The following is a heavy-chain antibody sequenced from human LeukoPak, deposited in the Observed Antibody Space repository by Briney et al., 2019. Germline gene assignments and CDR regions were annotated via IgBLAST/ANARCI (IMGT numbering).Heavy chain of an antibody. CDR1: GGSISSSNW. CDR2: IYHSGST. CDR3: ARVNNYDFWSGYPSYFDP. V-gene: IGHV4-4*02. D-gene: IGHD3-3*01. Sequence: SETLSLTCAVSGGSISSSNWWSWVRQPPGKGLEWIGEIYHSGSTNYNPSLKSRVTISVAKSKNQFSLKLSSVTAADTAVYYCARVNNYDFWSGYPSYFDPWGQGTLVTVSS. J-gene: IGHJ5*02.